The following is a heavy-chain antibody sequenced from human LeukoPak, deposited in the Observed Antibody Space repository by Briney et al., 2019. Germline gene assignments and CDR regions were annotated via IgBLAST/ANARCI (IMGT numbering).Heavy chain of an antibody. CDR3: AKDGGYCSGGSCSEDYYYYYMDV. Sequence: GRSLRLSCAASGFTFSAYAVHWVRQAPGKGLEWVSAISGSGGSTYYADSVKGRFTISRDNSKNTLYLQMNGLRAEDTAVYYCAKDGGYCSGGSCSEDYYYYYMDVWGKGTTVTVSS. CDR1: GFTFSAYA. D-gene: IGHD2-15*01. CDR2: ISGSGGST. J-gene: IGHJ6*03. V-gene: IGHV3-23*01.